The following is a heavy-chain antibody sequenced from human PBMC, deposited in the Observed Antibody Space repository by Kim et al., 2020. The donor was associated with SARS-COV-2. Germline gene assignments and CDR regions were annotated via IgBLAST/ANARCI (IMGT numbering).Heavy chain of an antibody. D-gene: IGHD3-22*01. V-gene: IGHV3-11*05. J-gene: IGHJ3*02. Sequence: GALRLSCAASGFTFSDYYMSWIRQAPGKGLEWVSYISSSSSYTNYADSVKGRFTISRDNAKNSLYLQMNSLRAEDTAVYYCARAGHYYDSSGYYGSFDIWGQGTMVTVSS. CDR3: ARAGHYYDSSGYYGSFDI. CDR1: GFTFSDYY. CDR2: ISSSSSYT.